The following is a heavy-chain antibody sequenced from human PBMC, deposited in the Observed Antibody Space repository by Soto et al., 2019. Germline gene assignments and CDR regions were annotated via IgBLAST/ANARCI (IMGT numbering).Heavy chain of an antibody. CDR3: TRAAWFPYLSFY. V-gene: IGHV3-48*03. J-gene: IGHJ4*02. CDR1: GFTFSRFA. D-gene: IGHD3-10*01. Sequence: EVQLVEAGGGLVQPGGSLRLSCAASGFTFSRFALHLVRQAQGKGPEWISYISSSGSTAYYASSVAARFTISRDNANNSVYLQMDSLRADDTALYYCTRAAWFPYLSFYWGQGALVTVSS. CDR2: ISSSGSTA.